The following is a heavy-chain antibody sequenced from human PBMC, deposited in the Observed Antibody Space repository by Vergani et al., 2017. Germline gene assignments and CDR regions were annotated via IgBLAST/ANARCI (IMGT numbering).Heavy chain of an antibody. CDR3: TRDREFGY. Sequence: EVQLVETGGGLIQPGRSLRLSCAASGFSVSSYYMSWVRQAPGKGLEWGSVIYNDGNTYYTDSVKGRFTISRDNSKNTLYLQMNSLRVEDTAVYYCTRDREFGYWGQGAPVTVSS. CDR1: GFSVSSYY. CDR2: IYNDGNT. V-gene: IGHV3-53*02. J-gene: IGHJ4*02. D-gene: IGHD1-26*01.